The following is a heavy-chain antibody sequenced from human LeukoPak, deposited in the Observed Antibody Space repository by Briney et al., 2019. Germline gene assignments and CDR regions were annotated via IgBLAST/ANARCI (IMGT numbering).Heavy chain of an antibody. V-gene: IGHV3-7*01. D-gene: IGHD6-19*01. J-gene: IGHJ4*02. CDR3: ARDSSGNDY. CDR2: IKEDGSEK. Sequence: GGSLRLSCVASGFTFSSYWMSWVRQTPGKGLEWVANIKEDGSEKYYVDSVKGRFTISSDNAKNSLYLEMSNLRAEDTAVYYCARDSSGNDYWGQGTLVTVST. CDR1: GFTFSSYW.